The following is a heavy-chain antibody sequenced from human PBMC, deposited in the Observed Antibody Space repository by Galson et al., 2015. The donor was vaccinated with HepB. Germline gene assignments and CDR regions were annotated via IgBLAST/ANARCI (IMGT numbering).Heavy chain of an antibody. CDR2: ISWNSGRT. V-gene: IGHV3-9*01. Sequence: SLRLSCAASGFTFDDYAMHWVRQGPGKGLEWVSGISWNSGRTGYADSVKGRFTISRDNAKNSLYLHMNSLRPEDTALYYCAKDISWRITILGGADYYGMDAWGQGTTVTVSS. D-gene: IGHD3-3*01. CDR1: GFTFDDYA. J-gene: IGHJ6*02. CDR3: AKDISWRITILGGADYYGMDA.